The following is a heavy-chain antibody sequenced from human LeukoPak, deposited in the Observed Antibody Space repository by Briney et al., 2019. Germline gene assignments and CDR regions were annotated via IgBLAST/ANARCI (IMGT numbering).Heavy chain of an antibody. D-gene: IGHD1-20*01. V-gene: IGHV3-33*01. CDR1: GFTFSSYG. J-gene: IGHJ5*02. CDR3: ASLITGTTS. CDR2: IWYDGSNK. Sequence: PGGSLRLSCAASGFTFSSYGMHWVRQAPGKGLEWVAVIWYDGSNKYYADSVKGRFTISRDNSKNTLYLQMNSLTAEDTPVYYCASLITGTTSWGQGTLVTVSS.